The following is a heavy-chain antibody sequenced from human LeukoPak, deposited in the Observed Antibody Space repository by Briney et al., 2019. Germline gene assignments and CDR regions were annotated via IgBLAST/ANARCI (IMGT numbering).Heavy chain of an antibody. CDR2: VYHSGSI. J-gene: IGHJ4*02. CDR1: GGSIRSYS. V-gene: IGHV4-59*01. CDR3: VSSYGGYVLDY. Sequence: SETLSLTCTVSGGSIRSYSWHWVRQSPGKGLEWIGRVYHSGSINYNPSLKSRVTISVDTSKNQFSLNLSSVTAADTAVYYCVSSYGGYVLDYWGQGTLVIVSS. D-gene: IGHD5-12*01.